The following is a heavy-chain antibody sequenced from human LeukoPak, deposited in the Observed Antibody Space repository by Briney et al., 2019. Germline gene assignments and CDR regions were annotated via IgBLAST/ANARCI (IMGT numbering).Heavy chain of an antibody. CDR2: IRSDGSST. D-gene: IGHD4-11*01. CDR1: GFTFNAYA. J-gene: IGHJ4*02. Sequence: GGSLRLSCAASGFTFNAYAIHWVRQAPGKGLVWVSRIRSDGSSTTYADSVKGRFTISRDNTKNTLYLQMNSLRADDTAVYYCARDDYNRHWGQGTLVTVSS. V-gene: IGHV3-74*01. CDR3: ARDDYNRH.